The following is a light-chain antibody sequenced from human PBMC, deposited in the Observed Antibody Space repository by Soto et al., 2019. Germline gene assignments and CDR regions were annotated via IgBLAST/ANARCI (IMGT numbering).Light chain of an antibody. CDR1: QRLDSSY. J-gene: IGKJ1*01. CDR3: QQYGSSRT. CDR2: GAS. Sequence: EIVLTHSPGTLSLSPVERAIFSCRASQRLDSSYLAWYQQKPGQAPRLLLYGASSRATGVPDRFSGSGSGTDFTLTISRLDPEDFGVYYCQQYGSSRTFGQGTKVDIK. V-gene: IGKV3-20*01.